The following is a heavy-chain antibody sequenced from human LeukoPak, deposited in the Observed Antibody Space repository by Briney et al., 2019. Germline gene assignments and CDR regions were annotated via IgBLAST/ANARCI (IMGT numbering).Heavy chain of an antibody. D-gene: IGHD6-6*01. CDR1: GGSISSGSYY. CDR2: IYTSGST. J-gene: IGHJ3*02. CDR3: ARRGQLWGAFDI. V-gene: IGHV4-61*02. Sequence: SETLSLTCTVSGGSISSGSYYWSWIRQPAGKGLEWIGRIYTSGSTNYNPSLKSRVTISVDTSKNQFSLKLSSATAADTAVYYCARRGQLWGAFDIWGQGTMVTVSS.